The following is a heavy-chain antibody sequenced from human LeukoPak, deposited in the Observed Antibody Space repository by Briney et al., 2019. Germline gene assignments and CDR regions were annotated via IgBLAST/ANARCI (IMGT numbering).Heavy chain of an antibody. Sequence: GGSLRLSCGASGITFSSYSMNWVRQAPGKGLEWVSYISSSGSTKYYADSVKGRFTISRDNARNSLYLQVNSLRAEDTAVYYCAKEKGHSAYDYIYDWGLGTLVTVSS. CDR3: AKEKGHSAYDYIYD. V-gene: IGHV3-48*01. CDR1: GITFSSYS. J-gene: IGHJ4*02. D-gene: IGHD4-11*01. CDR2: ISSSGSTK.